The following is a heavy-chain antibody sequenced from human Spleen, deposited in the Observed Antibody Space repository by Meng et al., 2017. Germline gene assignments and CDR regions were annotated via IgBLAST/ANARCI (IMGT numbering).Heavy chain of an antibody. J-gene: IGHJ4*02. CDR2: IIPIFGTA. Sequence: HVELVEREAEVKKPGTSVKVSCKASGGTFSIYAISWGRQAPGQGLEWMGGIIPIFGTANYAQKFQGRVTITADKSTSTAYMELSSLRSEDTAVYYCASVKLFDSSGYSRSFDYWGQGALVTVSS. CDR3: ASVKLFDSSGYSRSFDY. CDR1: GGTFSIYA. V-gene: IGHV1-69*06. D-gene: IGHD3-22*01.